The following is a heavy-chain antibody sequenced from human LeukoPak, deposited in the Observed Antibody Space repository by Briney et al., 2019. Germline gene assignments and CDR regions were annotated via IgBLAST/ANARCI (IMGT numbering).Heavy chain of an antibody. V-gene: IGHV1-2*02. J-gene: IGHJ4*02. CDR2: INPNSGGT. Sequence: ASVKVSCKASGYTFTGYYMHWVRQAPGQGREWVGWINPNSGGTNYAQNFQGTLTMTRDTSISTAYMELSRLRSDDTAVYYCASMYYGSGSSNDYWGQGTLVTVSS. CDR1: GYTFTGYY. CDR3: ASMYYGSGSSNDY. D-gene: IGHD3-10*01.